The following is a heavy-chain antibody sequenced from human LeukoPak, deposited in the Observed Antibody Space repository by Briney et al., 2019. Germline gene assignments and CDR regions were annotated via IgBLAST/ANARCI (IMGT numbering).Heavy chain of an antibody. V-gene: IGHV3-30*04. Sequence: GGSLRLSCAASGFTFSSYAMHWVRQAPGKGLEWVAVISYDGSNKYYADTVKGRFTISRDNSKNTLYLQMNSLRAEDTAVYYCARGRLPMSYYYDSSGYPHDAFDIWGQGTMVTVSS. CDR1: GFTFSSYA. D-gene: IGHD3-22*01. J-gene: IGHJ3*02. CDR3: ARGRLPMSYYYDSSGYPHDAFDI. CDR2: ISYDGSNK.